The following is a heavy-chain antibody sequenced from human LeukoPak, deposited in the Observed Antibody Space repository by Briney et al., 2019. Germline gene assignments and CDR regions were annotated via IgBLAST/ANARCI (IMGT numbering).Heavy chain of an antibody. CDR3: ARDQGYSSGWYGYYYYGMDV. V-gene: IGHV3-30-3*01. D-gene: IGHD6-19*01. CDR1: GFTFSSYA. Sequence: GSLRLSCAASGFTFSSYAMHWVRQAPGKGLEWVAVISYDGSNKYYADSVKGRFTISRDNSKNTLYLQMNSLRAEDTAVYYCARDQGYSSGWYGYYYYGMDVWGQGTTVTVSS. J-gene: IGHJ6*02. CDR2: ISYDGSNK.